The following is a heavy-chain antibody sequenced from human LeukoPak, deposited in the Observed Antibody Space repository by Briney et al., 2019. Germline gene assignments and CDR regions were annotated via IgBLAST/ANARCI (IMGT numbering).Heavy chain of an antibody. Sequence: SETLSLTCAVSGGSISSGDYSWSWIRQPPGKGLEWIGYIYHSGSTYYNPSLKSRVTISVDRSKNQFSLKLSSVTAADTAVYYCASGGEDCSSTSCHYYYYGMDVWGQGTTVTVSS. CDR1: GGSISSGDYS. CDR3: ASGGEDCSSTSCHYYYYGMDV. V-gene: IGHV4-30-2*01. CDR2: IYHSGST. D-gene: IGHD2-2*01. J-gene: IGHJ6*02.